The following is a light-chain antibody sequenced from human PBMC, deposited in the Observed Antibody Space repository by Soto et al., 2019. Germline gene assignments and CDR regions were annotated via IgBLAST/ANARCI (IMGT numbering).Light chain of an antibody. V-gene: IGKV3-15*01. CDR3: QQYNSWPLT. CDR2: GAS. J-gene: IGKJ2*01. CDR1: QSVSSF. Sequence: EIVMTQSPLTLSVSPGERATLSCRASQSVSSFLAWYQQKPGQSPRIRIYGASTRATGIPARFSGSGSGTEFSRTISSLPSEDFAVYDGQQYNSWPLTFGQGTNVQIK.